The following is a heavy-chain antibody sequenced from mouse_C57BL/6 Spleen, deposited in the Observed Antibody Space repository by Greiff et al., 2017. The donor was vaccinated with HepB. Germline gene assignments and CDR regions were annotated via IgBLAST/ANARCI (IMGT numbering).Heavy chain of an antibody. Sequence: VQLVESGPELVKPGASVKISCKASGYAFSSSWMNWVKQRPGKGLEWIGRIYPGDGDTNYNGKFKGKATLTADKSSSTAYMQLSSLTSEDSAVYFCARSAAQATDYWGQGTTLTVSS. J-gene: IGHJ2*01. CDR3: ARSAAQATDY. CDR1: GYAFSSSW. CDR2: IYPGDGDT. V-gene: IGHV1-82*01. D-gene: IGHD3-2*02.